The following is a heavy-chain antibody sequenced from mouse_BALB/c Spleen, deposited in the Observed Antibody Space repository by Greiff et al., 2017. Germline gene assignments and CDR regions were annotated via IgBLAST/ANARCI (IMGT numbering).Heavy chain of an antibody. J-gene: IGHJ1*01. Sequence: EVQRVESGPGLVKPSQSLSLTCTVTGYSITSDYAWNWIRQFPGNKLEWMGYISYSGSTSYNPSLKSRISITRDTSKNQFFLQLNSVTTEDTATYYCARTYYYGSSSYWYFDVWGAGTTVTVSS. D-gene: IGHD1-1*01. CDR2: ISYSGST. V-gene: IGHV3-2*02. CDR1: GYSITSDYA. CDR3: ARTYYYGSSSYWYFDV.